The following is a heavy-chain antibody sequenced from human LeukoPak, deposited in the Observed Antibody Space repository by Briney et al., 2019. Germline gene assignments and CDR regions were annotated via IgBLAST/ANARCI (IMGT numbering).Heavy chain of an antibody. Sequence: ASVKVSCKASGYTFTGYYMHWVRQAPGQGLEWMGWINPNSGGTNYAQKFQGRVTMTRDTSISTAYMELSRLRSDDTAVHYCARDSSLFGVVITDYWGQGTLVTVSS. D-gene: IGHD3-3*01. J-gene: IGHJ4*02. CDR3: ARDSSLFGVVITDY. CDR1: GYTFTGYY. CDR2: INPNSGGT. V-gene: IGHV1-2*02.